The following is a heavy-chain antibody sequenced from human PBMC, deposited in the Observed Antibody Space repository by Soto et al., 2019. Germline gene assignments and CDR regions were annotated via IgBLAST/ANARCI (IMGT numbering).Heavy chain of an antibody. Sequence: SVKVACKSSAYTVTTYYLHMVRQAPGHGLEWMGCINPNSGGTNYAQNFQGRVTMTRDRSISTAYLDLSRLRSDDTAVYYCARDKDRDSSGYYSEGSDYWGQGTLVTGSS. D-gene: IGHD3-22*01. CDR3: ARDKDRDSSGYYSEGSDY. J-gene: IGHJ4*02. V-gene: IGHV1-2*02. CDR2: INPNSGGT. CDR1: AYTVTTYY.